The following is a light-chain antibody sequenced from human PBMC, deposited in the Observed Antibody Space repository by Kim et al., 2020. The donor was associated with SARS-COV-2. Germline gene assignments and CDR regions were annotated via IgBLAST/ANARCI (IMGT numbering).Light chain of an antibody. CDR1: QSVSTN. CDR2: GTS. J-gene: IGKJ1*01. CDR3: QQYNKWPWT. V-gene: IGKV3-15*01. Sequence: VSPGERATLSCRASQSVSTNLAWYQQKPGQAPRLLIYGTSTRATGIPARFSGSGSGTGFTLTISSLQSEDFAIYYCQQYNKWPWTFGQGTKVDIK.